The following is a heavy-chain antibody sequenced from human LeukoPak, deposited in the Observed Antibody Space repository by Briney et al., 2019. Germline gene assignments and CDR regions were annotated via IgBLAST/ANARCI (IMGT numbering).Heavy chain of an antibody. CDR1: GYTFTSYG. Sequence: ASVKVSCKASGYTFTSYGISWVRQAPGQGLEWMGWISAYNGNTNYAQKLQGRVTMTTDTSTSTAYMELRSLRSDDTAVYYCARRRHNPTTYYYDSSGYEGIAFDIWGQGTMVTVSS. V-gene: IGHV1-18*01. CDR2: ISAYNGNT. D-gene: IGHD3-22*01. CDR3: ARRRHNPTTYYYDSSGYEGIAFDI. J-gene: IGHJ3*02.